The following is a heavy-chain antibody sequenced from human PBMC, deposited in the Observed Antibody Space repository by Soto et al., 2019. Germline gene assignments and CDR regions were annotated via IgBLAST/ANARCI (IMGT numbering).Heavy chain of an antibody. Sequence: SETLSLTCAVYGGSFSGYYWSWIRQPPGKGLEWIGEINHSGSTNYNPSLKSRVTISVDTSKNQFSLKLSSVTAADTAVYYCATLGGTTGTFNYYYYGMDVWGQGTTVTVSS. J-gene: IGHJ6*02. D-gene: IGHD1-1*01. CDR2: INHSGST. CDR3: ATLGGTTGTFNYYYYGMDV. V-gene: IGHV4-34*01. CDR1: GGSFSGYY.